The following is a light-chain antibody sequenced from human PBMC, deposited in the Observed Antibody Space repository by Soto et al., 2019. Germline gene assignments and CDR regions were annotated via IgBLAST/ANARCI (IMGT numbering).Light chain of an antibody. V-gene: IGLV2-8*01. CDR2: EVS. CDR1: SSDVGGYKY. J-gene: IGLJ2*01. CDR3: SSYAGTNNLV. Sequence: QSALTQPPSASGSPGQSVTISCTGTSSDVGGYKYVSWQQQHPGKAPKVIIYEVSKRPSGVPDRFSGSKSANTASLTVSGLQAEDEADYYCSSYAGTNNLVFGGGTKLTVL.